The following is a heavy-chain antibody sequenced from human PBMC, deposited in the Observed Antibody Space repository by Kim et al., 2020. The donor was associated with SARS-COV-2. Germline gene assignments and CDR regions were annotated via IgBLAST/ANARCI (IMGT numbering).Heavy chain of an antibody. D-gene: IGHD6-13*01. CDR1: GGTFSSYA. CDR2: IIPILGIA. J-gene: IGHJ6*02. CDR3: ARDRRSSWPFYYYYGMDV. V-gene: IGHV1-69*04. Sequence: SVKVSCKASGGTFSSYAISWVRQAPGQGLEWMGRIIPILGIANYAQKFQGRVTITADKSTSTAYMELSSLRSEDTAVYYCARDRRSSWPFYYYYGMDVWGQGTTVTVSS.